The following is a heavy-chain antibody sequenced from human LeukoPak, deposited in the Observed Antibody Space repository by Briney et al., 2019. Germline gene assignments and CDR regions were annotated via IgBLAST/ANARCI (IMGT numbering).Heavy chain of an antibody. Sequence: PGRSLRLSCAASGFTFSSYAMHWVRQAPGKGLEWVAVTSYDGSNKYYADSVKGRFTISRDNSKNTLYLQMNSLRAEDTAVYYCARGGLQVVPAAIGAYWGQGTLVTVSS. D-gene: IGHD2-2*01. CDR2: TSYDGSNK. CDR3: ARGGLQVVPAAIGAY. CDR1: GFTFSSYA. J-gene: IGHJ4*02. V-gene: IGHV3-30*04.